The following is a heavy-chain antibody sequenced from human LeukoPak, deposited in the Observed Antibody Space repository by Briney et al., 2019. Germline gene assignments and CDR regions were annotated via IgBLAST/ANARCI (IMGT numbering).Heavy chain of an antibody. CDR2: ISRSSSTI. D-gene: IGHD3-22*01. V-gene: IGHV3-48*01. CDR1: GFTFSSYS. Sequence: GGSLRLSCAASGFTFSSYSMNWVRQAPGKGLEWVSYISRSSSTIYYADSVKGRFTISRDNAKDSLYLQMNSLRAEDTAVYYCARDYYDSSDAFDIWGQGTMVTVSS. J-gene: IGHJ3*02. CDR3: ARDYYDSSDAFDI.